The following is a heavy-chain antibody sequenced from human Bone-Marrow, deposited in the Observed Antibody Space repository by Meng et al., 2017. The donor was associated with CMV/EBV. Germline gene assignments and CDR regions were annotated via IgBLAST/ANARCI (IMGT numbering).Heavy chain of an antibody. CDR2: IKSKTDGWTT. D-gene: IGHD4/OR15-4a*01. J-gene: IGHJ4*02. CDR3: TTVLVLGNY. CDR1: VFPFHNAW. V-gene: IGHV3-15*01. Sequence: SCSASVFPFHNAWMSWLRPAPGKGLESIGHIKSKTDGWTTDYAAPVTGRLPISRNDSKHTLYLQMNSLKTEDTAVYYCTTVLVLGNYWGQGTLVTVSS.